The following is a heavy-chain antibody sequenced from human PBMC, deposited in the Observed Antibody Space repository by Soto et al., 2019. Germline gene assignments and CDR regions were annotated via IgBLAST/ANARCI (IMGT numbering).Heavy chain of an antibody. V-gene: IGHV1-3*01. J-gene: IGHJ5*02. CDR1: GYTFTSYT. CDR3: ARQYHDVLTGYLNWFDP. CDR2: INVGIGNT. Sequence: AASVKVSCKASGYTFTSYTIHWVRQAPGQRPEWMGWINVGIGNTKYSQDFLGRLTITRDTSASTAYMELSRLRSEDTAVYYCARQYHDVLTGYLNWFDPWGQGTLVTVSS. D-gene: IGHD3-9*01.